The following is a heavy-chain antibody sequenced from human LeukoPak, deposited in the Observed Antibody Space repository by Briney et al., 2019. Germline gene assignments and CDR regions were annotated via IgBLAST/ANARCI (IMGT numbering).Heavy chain of an antibody. Sequence: GGSLSLSCAASGFTFSHFWMSWVRQAPGKGRVGVAYIKKTGSETYYVDSVKSRFTITRDNTRNALFLQMYSLRAEDTAVYFCAREDGYCSGGNCYSYFDSWGQGTLVTVSS. CDR2: IKKTGSET. CDR3: AREDGYCSGGNCYSYFDS. CDR1: GFTFSHFW. V-gene: IGHV3-7*01. D-gene: IGHD2-15*01. J-gene: IGHJ4*02.